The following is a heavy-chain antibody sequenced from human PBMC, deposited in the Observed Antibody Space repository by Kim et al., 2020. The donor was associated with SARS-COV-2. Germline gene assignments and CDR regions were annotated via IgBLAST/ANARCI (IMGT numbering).Heavy chain of an antibody. Sequence: GGSLRLSCAASGFTFSNAWMSWVRQAPGKGLEWVGRIKSKTDGGTTDYAAPVKGRFTISRDDSKNTLYLQMNSLKTEDTAVYYCTTDPRKGVVTAAYYWYFDLWGRGTLVTVSS. V-gene: IGHV3-15*01. CDR1: GFTFSNAW. D-gene: IGHD2-21*02. CDR2: IKSKTDGGTT. J-gene: IGHJ2*01. CDR3: TTDPRKGVVTAAYYWYFDL.